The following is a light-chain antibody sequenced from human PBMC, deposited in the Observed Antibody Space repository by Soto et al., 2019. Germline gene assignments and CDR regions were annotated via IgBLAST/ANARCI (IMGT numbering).Light chain of an antibody. CDR1: QSISNS. J-gene: IGKJ4*01. CDR3: RQYISYPVT. CDR2: KAS. V-gene: IGKV1-5*03. Sequence: DIQMTQSPYTLSASVGDRVTITCRASQSISNSLAWYQQKPGKAPNLLIYKASSLEGGVPSRFSGSGSGTEFNLTISSLQPDDFATDYCRQYISYPVTFGGGTKVEMK.